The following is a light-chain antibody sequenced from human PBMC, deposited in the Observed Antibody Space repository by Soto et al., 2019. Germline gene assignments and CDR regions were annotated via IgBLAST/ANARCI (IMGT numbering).Light chain of an antibody. CDR2: DVS. J-gene: IGKJ1*01. Sequence: EIVLTQSPGTLSLSPGEIATLSFSASQTVSGAYLAWYRQKPGQAPRLLIYDVSRRATGIPDRFSGSGSGTDFTLTVSRLEPEDFAVYYCQQYGSSPETFGQGTKVDIK. CDR3: QQYGSSPET. V-gene: IGKV3-20*01. CDR1: QTVSGAY.